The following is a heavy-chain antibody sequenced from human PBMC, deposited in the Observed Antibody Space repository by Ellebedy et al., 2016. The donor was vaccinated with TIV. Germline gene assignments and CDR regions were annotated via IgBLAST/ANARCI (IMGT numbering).Heavy chain of an antibody. J-gene: IGHJ4*02. V-gene: IGHV3-23*01. CDR3: AKERSEVGVPLFDY. Sequence: PSETLSLTCAVSGGSISSSNWWSWVRQAPGKGLEWVSGIRDNGDTTYYADSVKGRFTISRDHSKNTLYVQMNNVRAEDTAVYYCAKERSEVGVPLFDYWGRGTLVTVSS. CDR1: GGSISSSN. CDR2: IRDNGDTT. D-gene: IGHD3-3*01.